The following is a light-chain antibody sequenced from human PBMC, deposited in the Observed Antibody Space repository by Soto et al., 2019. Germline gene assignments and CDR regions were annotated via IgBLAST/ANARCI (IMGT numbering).Light chain of an antibody. CDR3: QQRNVWPPIT. Sequence: VWTQSPATRSLSPGERARISGRASQSIHTSLAWYQQKSGKPPRLVIYDSTLRANGVPDRFGGSRSGTEFTLTINSLEPQDFAVYYCQQRNVWPPITFGQGTRVEIK. J-gene: IGKJ5*01. V-gene: IGKV3-11*01. CDR2: DST. CDR1: QSIHTS.